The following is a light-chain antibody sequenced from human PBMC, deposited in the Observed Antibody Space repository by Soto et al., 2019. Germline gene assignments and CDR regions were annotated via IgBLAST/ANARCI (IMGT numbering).Light chain of an antibody. CDR1: QSLSSN. Sequence: EIVMTQSPATLSVSPGERATLSCRASQSLSSNLAWYQQKPGQAPRLLIYGASTRATDIPDRFSGSGSGTDFTLTISRVEPEDFAVYYCQQYGGSPPFSFGPGTKVEIK. CDR3: QQYGGSPPFS. V-gene: IGKV3D-15*01. CDR2: GAS. J-gene: IGKJ2*03.